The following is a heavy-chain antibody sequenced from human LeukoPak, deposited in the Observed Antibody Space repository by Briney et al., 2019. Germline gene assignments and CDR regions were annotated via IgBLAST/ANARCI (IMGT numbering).Heavy chain of an antibody. J-gene: IGHJ4*02. D-gene: IGHD3-3*01. V-gene: IGHV3-33*01. Sequence: PGRSLRLSCVASGFTFSSYGMHWVRQAPGKGLEWVAVIWYDGSNKYYADSVKGRFTISRDNSKNTLYLQMNSLRAEDTAVYYCARDHRYYDFWSGYYTIVYYFDYWGQGTLVTVSS. CDR2: IWYDGSNK. CDR1: GFTFSSYG. CDR3: ARDHRYYDFWSGYYTIVYYFDY.